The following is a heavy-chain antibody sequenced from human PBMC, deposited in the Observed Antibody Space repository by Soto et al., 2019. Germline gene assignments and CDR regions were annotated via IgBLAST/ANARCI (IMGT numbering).Heavy chain of an antibody. Sequence: EVQVVESGGGLVKPGGSLRLSCTFTFSMYSMNWVRQAPGKGLDWVASISSGSAYIKYAESVKGRFTISRDNAKNSLHLQMNSLRAEDTAIYHCARDQGGSYDSWFDPWGQGTLVTVSS. CDR3: ARDQGGSYDSWFDP. V-gene: IGHV3-21*06. D-gene: IGHD1-26*01. CDR1: TFSMYS. CDR2: ISSGSAYI. J-gene: IGHJ5*02.